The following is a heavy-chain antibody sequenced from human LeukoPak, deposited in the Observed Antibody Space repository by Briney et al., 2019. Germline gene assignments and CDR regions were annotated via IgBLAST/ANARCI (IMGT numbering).Heavy chain of an antibody. J-gene: IGHJ6*03. CDR1: GYTFTSYD. CDR3: ARANSGSYGPGDYYYYMDV. D-gene: IGHD1-26*01. V-gene: IGHV1-8*03. CDR2: MNPNSGNT. Sequence: GASVKVSCKASGYTFTSYDINWVRQATGQGLEWMGWMNPNSGNTGYAQKFQGRVTITRNTSISTAYMELSSLRSEDTAVYYCARANSGSYGPGDYYYYMDVWGKGTTVTVSS.